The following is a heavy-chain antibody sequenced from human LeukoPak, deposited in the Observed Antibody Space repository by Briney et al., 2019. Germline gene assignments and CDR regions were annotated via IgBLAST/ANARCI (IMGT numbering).Heavy chain of an antibody. V-gene: IGHV3-48*01. CDR2: ISASSSTI. D-gene: IGHD4-23*01. CDR3: ANLLRWEPY. CDR1: GFTFSSYS. Sequence: RAGGSLRLSCAASGFTFSSYSMNWVRQAPGKGLEWVSYISASSSTIYYADSVKGRFTISRDNAKNSLFLQMNSLRAEDTAVYYCANLLRWEPYWGQGTLVTVSS. J-gene: IGHJ4*02.